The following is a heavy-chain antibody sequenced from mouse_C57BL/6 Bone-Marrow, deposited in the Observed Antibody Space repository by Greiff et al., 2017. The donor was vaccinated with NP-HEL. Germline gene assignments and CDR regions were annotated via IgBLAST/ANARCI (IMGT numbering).Heavy chain of an antibody. V-gene: IGHV1-7*01. CDR1: GYTFTSYW. D-gene: IGHD1-1*01. Sequence: VKLMESGAELAKPGASVKLSCKASGYTFTSYWMHWVKQRPGQGLEWIGYINPSSGYTKYNQKFKDKATLTADKSSSTAYMQLSSLTYEDSAVYYCARGGRGYYGSSYGYYFDYWGQGTTLTVSS. CDR2: INPSSGYT. J-gene: IGHJ2*01. CDR3: ARGGRGYYGSSYGYYFDY.